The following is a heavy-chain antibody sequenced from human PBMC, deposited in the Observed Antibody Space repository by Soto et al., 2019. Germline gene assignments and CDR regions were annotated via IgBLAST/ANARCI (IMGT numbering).Heavy chain of an antibody. Sequence: GASVKVSWKASGATFSSYAISWVRQAPGQGLEWMGGIIPIFGTANYAQKFQGRVTITADESTSTAYMELSSLRSEDTAVYYCARASGYDSSGYYSFDYWGQGTLVTVSS. CDR1: GATFSSYA. V-gene: IGHV1-69*13. J-gene: IGHJ4*02. CDR2: IIPIFGTA. CDR3: ARASGYDSSGYYSFDY. D-gene: IGHD3-22*01.